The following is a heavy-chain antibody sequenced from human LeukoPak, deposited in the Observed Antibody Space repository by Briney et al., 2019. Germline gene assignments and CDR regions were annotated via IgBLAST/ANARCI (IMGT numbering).Heavy chain of an antibody. CDR2: ISWNSGSI. CDR1: GFTFDDYA. Sequence: PGRSLRLSCAASGFTFDDYAMHWVRQAPGKGLEWVSGISWNSGSIGYADSVKGRFTISRDNAKNSLYLQMNSLRAEDTALYYCAKDSRELLRPDAFDIWGQGTMVTVSS. D-gene: IGHD1-26*01. V-gene: IGHV3-9*01. J-gene: IGHJ3*02. CDR3: AKDSRELLRPDAFDI.